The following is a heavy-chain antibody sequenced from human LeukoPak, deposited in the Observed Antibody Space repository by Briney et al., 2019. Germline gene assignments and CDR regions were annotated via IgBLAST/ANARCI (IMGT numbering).Heavy chain of an antibody. D-gene: IGHD2-2*01. Sequence: ASVKVSCKASGYTFTGYDMHWVRQAPGQGLEWMGWINPNSGGTNYAQKFQGRVTMTRDTSISTAYMELSRLRSDDTAVYYCARVDIVVVPAAHYFDYWGQGTLVTVSS. V-gene: IGHV1-2*02. J-gene: IGHJ4*02. CDR2: INPNSGGT. CDR1: GYTFTGYD. CDR3: ARVDIVVVPAAHYFDY.